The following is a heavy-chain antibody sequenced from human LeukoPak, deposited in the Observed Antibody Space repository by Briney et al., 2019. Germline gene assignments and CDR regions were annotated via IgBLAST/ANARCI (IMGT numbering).Heavy chain of an antibody. CDR2: ISSSSSTI. J-gene: IGHJ4*02. CDR1: EFTFSSYS. V-gene: IGHV3-48*04. CDR3: ATDGRSSGWYGFDY. D-gene: IGHD6-19*01. Sequence: GGSLRLSCAASEFTFSSYSMNWVRQAPGKGLEWVSYISSSSSTIYYADSLEGRITISRDNARSSLYLQMNSLRAEDTAVYYCATDGRSSGWYGFDYWGQGTLVTVSS.